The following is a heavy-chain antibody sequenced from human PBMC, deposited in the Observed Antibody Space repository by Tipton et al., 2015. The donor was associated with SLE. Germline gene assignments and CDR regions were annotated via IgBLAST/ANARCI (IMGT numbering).Heavy chain of an antibody. J-gene: IGHJ3*02. CDR1: GGSISSSSYY. CDR2: IYYSGST. V-gene: IGHV4-39*07. CDR3: ARVNEGAFDI. Sequence: TLSLTCTVSGGSISSSSYYWGWIRQPPGKGLEWIGSIYYSGSTYYNPSLKSRVTISVDTSKNQFSLKLSSVTAADTAVYYCARVNEGAFDIWGEGTMVTVSS.